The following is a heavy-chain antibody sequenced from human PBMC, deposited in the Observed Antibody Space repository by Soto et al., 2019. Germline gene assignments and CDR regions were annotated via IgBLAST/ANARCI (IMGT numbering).Heavy chain of an antibody. V-gene: IGHV1-18*01. CDR2: ISAYNGNT. CDR3: ARMDTAMVRFDY. J-gene: IGHJ4*02. CDR1: GGTFSSYA. Sequence: ASVKVSCKASGGTFSSYAISWVRQAPGQGLEWMGWISAYNGNTNYAQKLQGRVTMTTDTSTSTAYMELRSLRSDDTAVYYCARMDTAMVRFDYWGQGTLVTVSS. D-gene: IGHD5-18*01.